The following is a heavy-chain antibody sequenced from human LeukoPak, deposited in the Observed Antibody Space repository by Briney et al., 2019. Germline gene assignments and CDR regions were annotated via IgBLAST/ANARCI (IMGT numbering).Heavy chain of an antibody. Sequence: SETLSLTCAVYGGSFSGYYWSWIRQPPGKGLEWIGEINHSGSTNYNPSLKSRVTISVDTSKNQFSLKLSSVTAADTAVYYCARDYDPPSYFDYWGQGTLVTVSS. J-gene: IGHJ4*02. CDR1: GGSFSGYY. V-gene: IGHV4-34*01. CDR3: ARDYDPPSYFDY. D-gene: IGHD3-16*01. CDR2: INHSGST.